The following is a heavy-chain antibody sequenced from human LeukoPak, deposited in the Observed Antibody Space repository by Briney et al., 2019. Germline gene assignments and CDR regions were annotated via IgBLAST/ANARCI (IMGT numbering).Heavy chain of an antibody. CDR3: AKERNRLLWLV. D-gene: IGHD3-10*01. V-gene: IGHV3-9*01. CDR1: GFSFDDYV. J-gene: IGHJ4*02. Sequence: PGTSLRLSCAASGFSFDDYVMHWVRQVPGKGLEWVSGISWNSGSIGYADSVKGRFTTSRDNAKNSLYLQMNSLRAEDTAVYYCAKERNRLLWLVWGQGTLVTVSS. CDR2: ISWNSGSI.